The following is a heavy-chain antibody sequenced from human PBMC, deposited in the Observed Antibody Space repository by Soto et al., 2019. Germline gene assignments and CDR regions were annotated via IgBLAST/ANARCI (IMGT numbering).Heavy chain of an antibody. Sequence: QVQLVESGGGVVQPGRSLRLSCAASGFDFNNYAISWVRQAPGKRLEWVAIISYTGTNTYYADSVKGRFTISRDNSKNILYLQLDSLTPEDTAVYYCARDRRVGAATGWFDPWGQGTLVTVSS. J-gene: IGHJ5*02. V-gene: IGHV3-30-3*01. CDR1: GFDFNNYA. CDR2: ISYTGTNT. D-gene: IGHD1-26*01. CDR3: ARDRRVGAATGWFDP.